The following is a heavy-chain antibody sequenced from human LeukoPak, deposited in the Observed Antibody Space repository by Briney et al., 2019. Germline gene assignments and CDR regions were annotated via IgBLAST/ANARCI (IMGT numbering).Heavy chain of an antibody. D-gene: IGHD3-3*01. CDR2: INPNSGGT. V-gene: IGHV1-2*06. Sequence: ASVKVPCKASGYTFTGYYMHWVRQAPGQGLEWMGRINPNSGGTNYAQKFQGRVTMTRDTSISTAYMELSRLRSDDTAVYYCASGNDFWSGYYTSWGQGTLVTVSS. CDR1: GYTFTGYY. J-gene: IGHJ4*02. CDR3: ASGNDFWSGYYTS.